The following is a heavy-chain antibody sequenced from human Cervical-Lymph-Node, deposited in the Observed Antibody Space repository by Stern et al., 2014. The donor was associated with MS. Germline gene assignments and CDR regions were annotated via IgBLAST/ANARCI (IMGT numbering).Heavy chain of an antibody. Sequence: QVKLVKSGAEVKKPGASVKVSCKASGYTFTSYGISWVRQAPGQGLEWMGWISAYNGNTNYAQELQGRVTMTTDTSTSTAYMELRSLRSDDTAVYYCARDYYDFWSGSVYYFDYWGQGTLVTVSS. CDR3: ARDYYDFWSGSVYYFDY. CDR2: ISAYNGNT. V-gene: IGHV1-18*01. CDR1: GYTFTSYG. J-gene: IGHJ4*02. D-gene: IGHD3-3*01.